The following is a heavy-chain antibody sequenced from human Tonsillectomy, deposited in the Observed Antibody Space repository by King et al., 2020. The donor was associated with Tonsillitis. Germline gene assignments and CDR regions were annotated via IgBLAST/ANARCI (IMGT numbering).Heavy chain of an antibody. CDR2: IRSKAYGGTT. CDR3: SALVVSPNEHFYY. J-gene: IGHJ4*02. V-gene: IGHV3-49*04. CDR1: GFTFGDYA. Sequence: VQLVESGGGLVQPGRSLRLSCTASGFTFGDYAMSWVRQAPGKGLEWVGFIRSKAYGGTTEYAASVKGRFTIPRDVSKSIAYLQMNSLKTEDTAVYYCSALVVSPNEHFYYWGQGTLVTVSS. D-gene: IGHD2-8*02.